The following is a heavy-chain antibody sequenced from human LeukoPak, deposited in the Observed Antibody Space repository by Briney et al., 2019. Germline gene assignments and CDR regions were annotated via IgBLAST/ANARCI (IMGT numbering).Heavy chain of an antibody. Sequence: PSETLSLTCTVSGGSISGYFCTWLRQSAGAGLECIGRIHTSGTTYYNPSLRSRVSMPVDTSNNKFSLRLSSVTAADTAVYYCARDPAGHGRYFDYWGQGALVTVSS. J-gene: IGHJ4*02. CDR3: ARDPAGHGRYFDY. CDR2: IHTSGTT. D-gene: IGHD1-14*01. CDR1: GGSISGYF. V-gene: IGHV4-4*07.